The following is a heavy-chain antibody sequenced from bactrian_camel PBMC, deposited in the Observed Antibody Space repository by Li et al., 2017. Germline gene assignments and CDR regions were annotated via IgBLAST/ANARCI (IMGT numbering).Heavy chain of an antibody. Sequence: HVQLVESGGEAVQVGGSLRLSCAVSGDTDRDYCLGWVRQAPGKARENVAAIDSDDSTKYADSVKGRFTVFKDDAGKTLYLQMNSLRLEDTAMYYCAADHLCHPIHAGWASASRGKGTQVTVS. CDR1: GDTDRDYC. V-gene: IGHV3S57*01. D-gene: IGHD2*01. J-gene: IGHJ7*01. CDR2: IDSDDST.